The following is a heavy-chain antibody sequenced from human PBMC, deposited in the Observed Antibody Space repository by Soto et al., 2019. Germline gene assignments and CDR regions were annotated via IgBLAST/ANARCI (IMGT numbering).Heavy chain of an antibody. V-gene: IGHV1-69*01. D-gene: IGHD3-3*01. Sequence: QVQLVQSGAELKKPGSSVKVSCKASGGTFNSSGISWVRQAPGQGIEWMGGIIPLFGTTNYAQRFKGRVTVTADESTSTVYMHLSSLRFEDTAMYYCARALWTSWYNWFYSWGHGTLTTVSS. CDR2: IIPLFGTT. CDR3: ARALWTSWYNWFYS. J-gene: IGHJ5*01. CDR1: GGTFNSSG.